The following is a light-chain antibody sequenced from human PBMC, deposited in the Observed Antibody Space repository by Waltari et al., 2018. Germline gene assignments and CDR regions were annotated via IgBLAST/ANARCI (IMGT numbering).Light chain of an antibody. CDR2: SNN. CDR3: AAWDDSLNGVV. Sequence: QSVLTQPPSASGPPGQRVTISCSGSSSTIGSSTVNWYQQLPGTAPKLLIYSNNQRPSGVPDRFSGSKSGTSASLAISGLQSEDEADYYCAAWDDSLNGVVFGGGTKLTVL. J-gene: IGLJ2*01. V-gene: IGLV1-44*01. CDR1: SSTIGSST.